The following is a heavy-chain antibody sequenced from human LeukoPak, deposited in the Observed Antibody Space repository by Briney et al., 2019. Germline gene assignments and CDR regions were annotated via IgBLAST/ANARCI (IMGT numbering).Heavy chain of an antibody. CDR2: MNPNSGNT. CDR1: GYTFTSYD. D-gene: IGHD6-13*01. Sequence: ASVKVSCKASGYTFTSYDINWVRQATGQGLEWMGWMNPNSGNTDYAQKFQGRVTMTRNTSISTAYMELSSLRSEDTAVYYCARAPGYSSSCPLGYWGQGTLVTVSS. J-gene: IGHJ4*02. CDR3: ARAPGYSSSCPLGY. V-gene: IGHV1-8*01.